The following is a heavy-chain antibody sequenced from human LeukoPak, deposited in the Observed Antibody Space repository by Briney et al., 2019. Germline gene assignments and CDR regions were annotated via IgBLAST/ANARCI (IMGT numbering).Heavy chain of an antibody. CDR3: ATSYRYGNFDY. Sequence: GGSLRLSCAASGFTVSSNYMSWVRQAPGKGLERVSVIYSGGSTYYADSVKGRFTISRDNSKNTLYLQMNSLRAEDTAVYYCATSYRYGNFDYWGQGTLVTVSS. CDR2: IYSGGST. CDR1: GFTVSSNY. D-gene: IGHD3-10*01. J-gene: IGHJ4*02. V-gene: IGHV3-66*01.